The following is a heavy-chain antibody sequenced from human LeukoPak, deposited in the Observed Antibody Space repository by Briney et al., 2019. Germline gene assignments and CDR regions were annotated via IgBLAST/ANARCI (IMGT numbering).Heavy chain of an antibody. J-gene: IGHJ4*02. CDR1: GVSIYDYY. Sequence: SETLSLTCTVSGVSIYDYYWSWIRQPPGKGLEWIGYIFYTGGTNYNPSLKGRVTTSMDTSKNQFSLKLTSVTAADTAVYYCARRLFWSGYYTYWGQGTLVTVSS. CDR2: IFYTGGT. V-gene: IGHV4-59*01. D-gene: IGHD3-3*01. CDR3: ARRLFWSGYYTY.